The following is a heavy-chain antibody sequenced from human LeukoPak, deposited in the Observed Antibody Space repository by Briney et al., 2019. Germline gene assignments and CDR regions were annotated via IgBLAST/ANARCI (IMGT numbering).Heavy chain of an antibody. CDR2: IYYSGST. CDR1: GGSISRSSYY. V-gene: IGHV4-39*01. D-gene: IGHD3-9*01. CDR3: ARHFDRTNFDY. Sequence: SDTLSLTCTVSGGSISRSSYYWGWIRQPPGKGLEWIGSIYYSGSTHYNPSLKSRVTISVDTSKNQFSLKLSSVTAADTAVYYCARHFDRTNFDYWGQGTLVTVSS. J-gene: IGHJ4*02.